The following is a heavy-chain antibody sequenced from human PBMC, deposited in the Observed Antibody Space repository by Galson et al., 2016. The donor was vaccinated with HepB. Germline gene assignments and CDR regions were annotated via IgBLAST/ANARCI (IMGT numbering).Heavy chain of an antibody. CDR1: GFTFSGYG. Sequence: SLRLSCAASGFTFSGYGMHWVRPAPGKGLEWVAADSMDGRRKFYADSVKGRFTISRDNSNNILFLQMSSLRADDTAVYFCARRHEYCPPVGCSVDYWGQGTLVSVSS. V-gene: IGHV3-30*03. CDR3: ARRHEYCPPVGCSVDY. D-gene: IGHD2/OR15-2a*01. CDR2: DSMDGRRK. J-gene: IGHJ4*02.